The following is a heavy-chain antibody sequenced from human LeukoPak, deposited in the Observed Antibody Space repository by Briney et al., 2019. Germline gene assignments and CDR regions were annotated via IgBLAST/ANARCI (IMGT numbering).Heavy chain of an antibody. CDR3: ALLAVAGTRGGYYYYGMDV. V-gene: IGHV4-59*01. J-gene: IGHJ6*04. CDR1: GGSISSYY. CDR2: IYYSGST. Sequence: SETLSLTCTVSGGSISSYYWSWIRQPPGKGLGWIGYIYYSGSTNYNPSLKSRVTISVDTSKNQFSLKLSSVTAADTAVYYCALLAVAGTRGGYYYYGMDVWGKGTTVTVSS. D-gene: IGHD6-19*01.